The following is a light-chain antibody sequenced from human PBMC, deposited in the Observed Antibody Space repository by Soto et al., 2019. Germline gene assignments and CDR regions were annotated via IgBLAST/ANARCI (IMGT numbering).Light chain of an antibody. Sequence: DIQMTQSPSTLSASVGDRVTITCLASQSISRWLAWHQQKPGKAPRLLIYDASNLQRGVPSRFSGSGSGTKFTLTIASLQPDDFATYYCQQYETFSGTFGPGTKVDIK. V-gene: IGKV1-5*01. J-gene: IGKJ1*01. CDR1: QSISRW. CDR2: DAS. CDR3: QQYETFSGT.